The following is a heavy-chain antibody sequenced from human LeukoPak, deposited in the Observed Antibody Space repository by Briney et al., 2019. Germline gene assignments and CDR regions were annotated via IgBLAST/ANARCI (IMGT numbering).Heavy chain of an antibody. D-gene: IGHD4-23*01. V-gene: IGHV1-8*03. Sequence: ASVKVSCKASGYTFTSYDINWVRQATRQGLEWMGWMNPNSGNTGYAQKFQGRVTITRNTSISTAYMELSSLRSEDTAVYYCARGRYYGGNRRRYAFDIWGQGTMVTVSS. J-gene: IGHJ3*02. CDR1: GYTFTSYD. CDR2: MNPNSGNT. CDR3: ARGRYYGGNRRRYAFDI.